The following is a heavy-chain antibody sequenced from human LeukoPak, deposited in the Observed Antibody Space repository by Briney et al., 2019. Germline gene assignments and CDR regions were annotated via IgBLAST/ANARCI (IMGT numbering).Heavy chain of an antibody. Sequence: GGSLRLSCAASGFTFSNYWMHWVRQAPGKGLVWVSRINSDGINTSYADSVKGRFTISRDNAKNTLNLQMNSLRAEDTAVYYCAKDYGSGSYSDWGQGTLVTVSS. J-gene: IGHJ4*02. CDR3: AKDYGSGSYSD. D-gene: IGHD3-10*01. V-gene: IGHV3-74*01. CDR2: INSDGINT. CDR1: GFTFSNYW.